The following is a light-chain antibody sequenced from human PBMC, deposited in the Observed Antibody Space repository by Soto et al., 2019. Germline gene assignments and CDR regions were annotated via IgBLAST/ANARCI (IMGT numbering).Light chain of an antibody. CDR2: GAS. V-gene: IGKV3-15*01. CDR3: LHYKDWPRWT. Sequence: EIVLTQSPATLSVSPGERATLSCRASQSVGNTLAWYQQQPGQTPRLLIYGASTTATGIPARYSGSRSGTEFTLTIDSLQSEDLAVYYCLHYKDWPRWTFGQGTKVDIK. CDR1: QSVGNT. J-gene: IGKJ1*01.